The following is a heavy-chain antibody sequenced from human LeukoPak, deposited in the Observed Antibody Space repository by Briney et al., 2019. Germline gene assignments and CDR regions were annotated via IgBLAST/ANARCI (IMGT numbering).Heavy chain of an antibody. V-gene: IGHV4-38-2*02. Sequence: SETLSLTCTVSGYSISSGYYWGWIRQPPGKGLEWIGSIYHSGSTYYNPSLKSRVTISVDTSKNQFSLKLSSVTAADTAVYYCARGGGDIWGQGTMVTVSS. CDR1: GYSISSGYY. CDR3: ARGGGDI. J-gene: IGHJ3*02. D-gene: IGHD2-15*01. CDR2: IYHSGST.